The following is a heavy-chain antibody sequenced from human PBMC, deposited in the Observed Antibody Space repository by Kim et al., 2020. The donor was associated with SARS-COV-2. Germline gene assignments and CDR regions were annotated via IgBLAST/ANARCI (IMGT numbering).Heavy chain of an antibody. Sequence: SQTLSLTCTVSGGSISSSSYYWGWIRQPPGKGLEWIGSIYYSGSTYYNPSLKSRVTISVDTSKNQFSLKLSSVTAADTAVYYCAREYSSSTNWFDPWGQGTLVTVSS. CDR2: IYYSGST. J-gene: IGHJ5*02. V-gene: IGHV4-39*02. D-gene: IGHD6-6*01. CDR3: AREYSSSTNWFDP. CDR1: GGSISSSSYY.